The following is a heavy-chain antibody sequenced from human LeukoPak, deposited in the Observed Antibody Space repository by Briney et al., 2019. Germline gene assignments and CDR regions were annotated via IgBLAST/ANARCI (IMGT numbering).Heavy chain of an antibody. D-gene: IGHD2-2*01. CDR1: GGSISSYY. CDR3: ARVVVVPAATVFDY. Sequence: SETLSLTCTVSGGSISSYYWSWIRQPPGKGLEWIGYIYYSGSTNYNPSLKSRVTISVDTSKNQFSLKLSSVTAADTAVYYCARVVVVPAATVFDYWGQGTLVTVSS. CDR2: IYYSGST. J-gene: IGHJ4*02. V-gene: IGHV4-59*01.